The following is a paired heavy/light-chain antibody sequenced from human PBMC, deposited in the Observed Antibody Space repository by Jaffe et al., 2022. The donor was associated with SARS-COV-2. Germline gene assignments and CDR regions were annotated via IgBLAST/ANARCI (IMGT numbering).Heavy chain of an antibody. Sequence: EVQLVESGGGLVQPGGSLRLSCAASGFTFSSYAMNWIRQTPGRGLEWVANINEDGSEEYYVDSLKGRFTISRDNTKDSLYLQMNSLRPEDTAVYYCARGLAHYWGQGTLVTVSS. CDR2: INEDGSEE. D-gene: IGHD3-9*01. CDR1: GFTFSSYA. J-gene: IGHJ4*02. CDR3: ARGLAHY. V-gene: IGHV3-7*01.
Light chain of an antibody. CDR1: QSLVYSAGETY. CDR3: MQGTHWPWT. V-gene: IGKV2-30*01. Sequence: DVVMTQSPLSLPVTLGQPASISCRSSQSLVYSAGETYLNWFQQRPGQSPRRLIYKVSNRESGVPDRFSGSGSVTDFTLKISRVEAEDVGVYYCMQGTHWPWTFGQGTKVEIK. CDR2: KVS. J-gene: IGKJ1*01.